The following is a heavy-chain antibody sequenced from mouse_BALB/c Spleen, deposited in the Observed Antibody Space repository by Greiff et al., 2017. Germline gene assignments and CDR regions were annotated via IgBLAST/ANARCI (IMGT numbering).Heavy chain of an antibody. CDR2: INPNNGGT. J-gene: IGHJ4*01. V-gene: IGHV1-18*01. CDR3: ARPHYYAMDD. CDR1: GYTFTDYN. Sequence: EVQLQQSGPELVKPGASVKIPCKASGYTFTDYNMDWVKQSHGKSLEWIGDINPNNGGTNYNQKFKGKATLTVDKSSSTAYMELRSLTSEDTAGYYCARPHYYAMDDWGQGTSVNVSS.